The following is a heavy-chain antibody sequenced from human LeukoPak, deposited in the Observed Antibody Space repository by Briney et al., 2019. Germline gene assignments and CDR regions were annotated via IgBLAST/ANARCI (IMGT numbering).Heavy chain of an antibody. Sequence: GGSLRLSCAASGFTFSSYSMNWVRQAPGKGLVWVSSISSSSSYIYYADSVKGRFTISRDNAKNSLYLQMNSLRAEDTAVYYCASAEENYYYYYGMDVWGQGTTVTVSS. CDR3: ASAEENYYYYYGMDV. CDR2: ISSSSSYI. CDR1: GFTFSSYS. D-gene: IGHD5-24*01. J-gene: IGHJ6*02. V-gene: IGHV3-21*01.